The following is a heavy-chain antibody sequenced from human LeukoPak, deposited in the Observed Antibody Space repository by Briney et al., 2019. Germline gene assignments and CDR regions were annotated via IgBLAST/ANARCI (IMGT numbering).Heavy chain of an antibody. CDR2: MYYSGGT. CDR3: ARVGGDSSGYYYPDY. J-gene: IGHJ4*02. D-gene: IGHD3-22*01. V-gene: IGHV4-59*01. Sequence: SETLSLTCTVSVGPSRGYYWSWIRKPPGKERDGIGCMYYSGGTNYNPSLQSRVTISVDTSKDQFSLNLSSVTAADTAVYYCARVGGDSSGYYYPDYWGQGTLVTVSS. CDR1: VGPSRGYY.